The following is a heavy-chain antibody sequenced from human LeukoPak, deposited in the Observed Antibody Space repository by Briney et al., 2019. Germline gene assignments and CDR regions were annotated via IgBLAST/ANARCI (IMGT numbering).Heavy chain of an antibody. D-gene: IGHD1-14*01. CDR1: GGSISSGSYY. Sequence: SETLSLTCTVSGGSISSGSYYWSWIRQPPGKGLEWIGSIYYSGSTYYNPSLKSRVTISVDTSKNQFSLKLSSVTAADTAVYYCARLPEFHTGYSFYYMDVWGKGTTVTISS. J-gene: IGHJ6*03. CDR2: IYYSGST. CDR3: ARLPEFHTGYSFYYMDV. V-gene: IGHV4-39*07.